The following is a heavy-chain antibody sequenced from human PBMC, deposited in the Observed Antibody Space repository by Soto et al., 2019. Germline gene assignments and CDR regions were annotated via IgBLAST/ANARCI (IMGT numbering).Heavy chain of an antibody. CDR1: VFRFSSYA. CDR2: ISGSGSST. J-gene: IGHJ3*02. Sequence: GGSLRLSCAASVFRFSSYAISWVRQAPGKGLEWVSAISGSGSSTYYADSVKGRFTISRDNSKNTLYLQMNSLRAEDTAVYYCARGMTMVPFDIWGQGTMVTVSS. D-gene: IGHD3-10*01. V-gene: IGHV3-23*01. CDR3: ARGMTMVPFDI.